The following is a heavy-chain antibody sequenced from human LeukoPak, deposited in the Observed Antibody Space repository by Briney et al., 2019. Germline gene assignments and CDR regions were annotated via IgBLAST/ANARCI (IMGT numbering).Heavy chain of an antibody. D-gene: IGHD3-22*01. CDR2: IWYDGSNK. CDR3: ARANYYDSSGPSGY. V-gene: IGHV3-33*08. J-gene: IGHJ4*02. CDR1: GFTFSSYA. Sequence: GGSLRLSCAASGFTFSSYAMSWVRQAPGKGLEWVAVIWYDGSNKYYADSVKGRFTISRDNSKNTLYLQMNSLRAEDTAVYYCARANYYDSSGPSGYWGQGTLVTVSP.